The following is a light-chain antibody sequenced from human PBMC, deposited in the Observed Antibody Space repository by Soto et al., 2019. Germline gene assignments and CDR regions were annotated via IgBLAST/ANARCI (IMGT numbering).Light chain of an antibody. CDR2: DVS. Sequence: DIHMTQSPSTLSASVLDIVTITCRASQTISSWLAWYQQRPGKAPKLLIYDVSSLGSGVPSRFSGSGSGTEFTLTISSLQPDDSATYYCQQYNTFWTFGQGTRWIS. CDR1: QTISSW. CDR3: QQYNTFWT. V-gene: IGKV1-5*01. J-gene: IGKJ1*01.